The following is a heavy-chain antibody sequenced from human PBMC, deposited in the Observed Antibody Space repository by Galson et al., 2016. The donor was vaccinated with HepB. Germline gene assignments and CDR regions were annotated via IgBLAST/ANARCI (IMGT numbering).Heavy chain of an antibody. J-gene: IGHJ4*02. Sequence: LSCAASGFTFSNHAMSWVRQAPGRGLEWVSGISGSGASTTYADSVKGRFTISRDNSKNALHLQMNSLRAEDTAMYFCARHFSGSYLGQGTLVTVSS. CDR3: ARHFSGSY. D-gene: IGHD3-22*01. CDR2: ISGSGAST. V-gene: IGHV3-23*01. CDR1: GFTFSNHA.